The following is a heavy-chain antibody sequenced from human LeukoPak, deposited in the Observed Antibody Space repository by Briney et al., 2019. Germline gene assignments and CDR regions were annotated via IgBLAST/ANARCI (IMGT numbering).Heavy chain of an antibody. CDR3: AKEIYSDGSAYVDY. CDR1: GGSISSSSYY. V-gene: IGHV4-39*02. D-gene: IGHD3-22*01. J-gene: IGHJ4*02. Sequence: PSETLSLTCTVSGGSISSSSYYWGWIRQPPGKGLEWIGSIYYSGSTYYNPSLKSRVTISVDTSKNQFSLKLSSVTAADTAVYYCAKEIYSDGSAYVDYWGQGTLVTVSS. CDR2: IYYSGST.